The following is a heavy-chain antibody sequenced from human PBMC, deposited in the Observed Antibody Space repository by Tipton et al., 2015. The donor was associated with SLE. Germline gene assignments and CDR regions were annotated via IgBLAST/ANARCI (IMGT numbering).Heavy chain of an antibody. D-gene: IGHD1/OR15-1a*01. CDR3: ARAEQQMARYYFDY. Sequence: GSLRLSCEASSFTVNSFGMHWVRQAAGKGLEWVAFIRFDGSTEYYTDSVKGRFTISRDNSKNALNLQMNNLSDEDTAMYFCARAEQQMARYYFDYLGQGTLVTVSS. J-gene: IGHJ4*02. CDR1: SFTVNSFG. V-gene: IGHV3-30*02. CDR2: IRFDGSTE.